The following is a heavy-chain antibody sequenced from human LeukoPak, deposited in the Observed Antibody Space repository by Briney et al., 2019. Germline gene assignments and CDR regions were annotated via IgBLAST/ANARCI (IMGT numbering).Heavy chain of an antibody. CDR3: ARGSNWCYFDY. Sequence: SETLSLTCTVSGGSISSGGYYWSWIRQHPGEGLGWIGYIYYSGSTYYNPSLKSRVTISIDTSQNQFSLKLSSATAADTAVYYCARGSNWCYFDYWGQGTLVTVSS. CDR2: IYYSGST. D-gene: IGHD6-13*01. V-gene: IGHV4-31*03. J-gene: IGHJ4*02. CDR1: GGSISSGGYY.